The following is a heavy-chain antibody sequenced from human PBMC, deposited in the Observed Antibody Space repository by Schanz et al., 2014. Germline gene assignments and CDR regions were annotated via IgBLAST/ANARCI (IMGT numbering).Heavy chain of an antibody. CDR1: GFTFSSYG. V-gene: IGHV3-30*03. CDR2: ISLDGSNQ. D-gene: IGHD3-9*01. CDR3: ARDDKRYFDWLSTFDL. Sequence: QVHLVESGGGVVQPGRSLRLSCAASGFTFSSYGMHWVRQAPGKGLEWVAIISLDGSNQYYADSVKGRFTISRDNSKNTLYLQMNSLRAEDTAVYYCARDDKRYFDWLSTFDLWGQGTMVAVSS. J-gene: IGHJ3*01.